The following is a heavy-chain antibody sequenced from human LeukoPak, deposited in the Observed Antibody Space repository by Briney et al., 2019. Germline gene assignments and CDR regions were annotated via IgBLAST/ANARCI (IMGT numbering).Heavy chain of an antibody. CDR2: INHSGST. CDR3: ARGVGKTGTSSFDP. V-gene: IGHV4-34*01. D-gene: IGHD6-13*01. J-gene: IGHJ5*02. Sequence: SETLSLTRAVSRGSFSGYYWSWIRQPPGKGLEWIGDINHSGSTNYNPSLKSRVTISVDTSKNQFSLKLSSVTAADTAVYYWARGVGKTGTSSFDPWGQGTLVTVSS. CDR1: RGSFSGYY.